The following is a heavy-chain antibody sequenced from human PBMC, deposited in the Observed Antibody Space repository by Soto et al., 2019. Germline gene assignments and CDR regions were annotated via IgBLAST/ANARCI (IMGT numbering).Heavy chain of an antibody. D-gene: IGHD1-1*01. CDR3: ATERSAQYFDY. CDR1: GGSFSSHG. CDR2: IMPTFGSA. Sequence: SVKVSCKAFGGSFSSHGIAWVRQVPGQGLEWVGGIMPTFGSATYAPKFQGRVTITADKSTSTAYMELRSLRSEDTAVYYCATERSAQYFDYWGQGTLVTVSS. J-gene: IGHJ4*02. V-gene: IGHV1-69*06.